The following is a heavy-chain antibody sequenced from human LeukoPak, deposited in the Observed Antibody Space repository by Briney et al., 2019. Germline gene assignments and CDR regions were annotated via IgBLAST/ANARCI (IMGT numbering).Heavy chain of an antibody. V-gene: IGHV4-38-2*02. D-gene: IGHD7-27*01. J-gene: IGHJ5*02. CDR3: ARVDGANWGLSWFDP. Sequence: SETLSLTCTVSGYSISSGYYWGWIRQPPGKGLGWIGSIYHSGSTYYNPSLKSRVTISVDTSKNQFSLKLSSVTAADTAVYYCARVDGANWGLSWFDPWGQGTLVTVSS. CDR1: GYSISSGYY. CDR2: IYHSGST.